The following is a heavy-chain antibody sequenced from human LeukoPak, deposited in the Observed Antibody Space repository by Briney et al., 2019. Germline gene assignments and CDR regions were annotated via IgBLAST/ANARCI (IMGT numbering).Heavy chain of an antibody. Sequence: GASVKVSCKASGYTFTGYYMHWVRQAPGQGLEWMGWINPNSDGTNYAQKFQGRVTMTRDTSISTAYMELSRLRSDDTAVYYCASGSDYYDSSAYYHFHYFDYWGQGTLVTVSS. CDR2: INPNSDGT. V-gene: IGHV1-2*02. CDR3: ASGSDYYDSSAYYHFHYFDY. J-gene: IGHJ4*02. D-gene: IGHD3-22*01. CDR1: GYTFTGYY.